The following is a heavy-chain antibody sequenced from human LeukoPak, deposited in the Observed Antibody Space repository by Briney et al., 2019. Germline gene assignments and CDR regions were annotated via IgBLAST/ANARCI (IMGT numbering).Heavy chain of an antibody. Sequence: SETLSLTCAVYGGSFSGYFWSWIRQPPGKGLEWIGEINHSGSTNYNPSLRSRVTISVDTSKNQFSLKLSSVTAADTAVYYCARARGYLNWFDPWGQGTLVTVSS. CDR1: GGSFSGYF. CDR2: INHSGST. D-gene: IGHD5-18*01. CDR3: ARARGYLNWFDP. V-gene: IGHV4-34*01. J-gene: IGHJ5*02.